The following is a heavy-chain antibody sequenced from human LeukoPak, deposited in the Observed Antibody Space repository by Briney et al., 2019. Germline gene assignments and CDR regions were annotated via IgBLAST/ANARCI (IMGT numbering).Heavy chain of an antibody. CDR2: INSDGSST. Sequence: PGGSLRLSCVASGFTFSSYWMHWVRQAPGKGLVWVSRINSDGSSTSYADSVKGRFTISRDNAKNTLYLQMNSLRAEDTAVYYCARGGDYYGLSYGMDVWGQGTTVTVSS. CDR1: GFTFSSYW. J-gene: IGHJ6*02. D-gene: IGHD3-10*01. V-gene: IGHV3-74*01. CDR3: ARGGDYYGLSYGMDV.